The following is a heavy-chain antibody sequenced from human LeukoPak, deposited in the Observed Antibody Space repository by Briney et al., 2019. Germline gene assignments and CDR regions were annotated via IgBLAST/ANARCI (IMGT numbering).Heavy chain of an antibody. Sequence: GASVKVSCKVSGYTLTELSMHWVRQAPGKGLEWMGGFDPEDGEIIYAQKFQGRVTMTEDTSTDTAYMELSSLRSEDTAVYYCATGGYYGSGSYYLGYWGQGTLVTVSS. J-gene: IGHJ4*02. D-gene: IGHD3-10*01. CDR1: GYTLTELS. V-gene: IGHV1-24*01. CDR3: ATGGYYGSGSYYLGY. CDR2: FDPEDGEI.